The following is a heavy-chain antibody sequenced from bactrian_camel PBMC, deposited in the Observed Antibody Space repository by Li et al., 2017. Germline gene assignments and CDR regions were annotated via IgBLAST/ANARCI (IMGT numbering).Heavy chain of an antibody. V-gene: IGHV3S53*01. Sequence: HVQLVESGGGSVQAGGSLRLSCSVSGYTVALAWFRQVPGKKTEGVAAINRSGSASYADSVKGRFTISRDNGKNTLYLQLNSMTTEDTAIYYCTKQRRTVYYAMNYWGNGTQVTVS. CDR1: GYTVA. CDR2: INRSGSA. J-gene: IGHJ7*01.